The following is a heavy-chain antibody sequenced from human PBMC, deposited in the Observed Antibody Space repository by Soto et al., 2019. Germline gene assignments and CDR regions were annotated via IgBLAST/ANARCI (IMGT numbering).Heavy chain of an antibody. D-gene: IGHD3-16*02. CDR2: IKSKSDGETA. Sequence: VQLVESGGGVVQPGRSLRLSCAASGFTFSDAWMSWVRQAPGKGLEWVARIKSKSDGETADHAAPVRGRFTISRDDSKSTLYLQMNSLKIEDTALYYCTTDRYSWGQGTLVTVSS. V-gene: IGHV3-15*05. CDR1: GFTFSDAW. J-gene: IGHJ5*02. CDR3: TTDRYS.